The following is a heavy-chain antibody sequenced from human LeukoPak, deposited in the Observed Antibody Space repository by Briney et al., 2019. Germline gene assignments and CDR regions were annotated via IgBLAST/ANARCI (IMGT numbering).Heavy chain of an antibody. V-gene: IGHV4-34*01. J-gene: IGHJ3*01. CDR2: INHSEST. Sequence: PGGSLRLSCAASGFTFSDYYMSWIRQAPGKGLEWIGEINHSESTNYNPSLKSRVTISVDTSKNQFSLKLSSVTAADTAVYYCARFRDRNSRYYYDSSGNLEPQLDVWGQGTMVTVSS. CDR1: GFTFSDYY. CDR3: ARFRDRNSRYYYDSSGNLEPQLDV. D-gene: IGHD3-22*01.